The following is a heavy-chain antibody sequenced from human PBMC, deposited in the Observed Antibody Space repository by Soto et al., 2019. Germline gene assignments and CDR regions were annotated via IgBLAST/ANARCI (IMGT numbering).Heavy chain of an antibody. CDR1: GYKFTTYF. Sequence: QVQLVQSGAEVKKPGASVKVACKASGYKFTTYFIHWVRQAPGQGLEWMGMIHPSGDTGYGQKFRGRVTMTIDTSTTTAYMELRNLPSEDTAIYFSVRGYCTTTPCSGDFQHWGQGTLVTVSS. CDR2: IHPSGDT. D-gene: IGHD2-8*01. CDR3: VRGYCTTTPCSGDFQH. J-gene: IGHJ1*01. V-gene: IGHV1-46*01.